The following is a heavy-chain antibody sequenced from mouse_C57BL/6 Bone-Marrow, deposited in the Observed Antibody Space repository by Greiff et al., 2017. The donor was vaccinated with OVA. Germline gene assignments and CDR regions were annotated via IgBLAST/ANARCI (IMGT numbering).Heavy chain of an antibody. J-gene: IGHJ1*03. CDR3: ARAWDFEV. V-gene: IGHV1-55*01. CDR1: GYTFTSYW. CDR2: IYPGSGST. Sequence: VQLQQSGAELVKPGASVKMSCKASGYTFTSYWITWVKQRPGQGLEWLGDIYPGSGSTNYNEKFKSKATLTVDTSSSTAYMQLSSLTSEDSAVYYCARAWDFEVWGTGTTVTVSS.